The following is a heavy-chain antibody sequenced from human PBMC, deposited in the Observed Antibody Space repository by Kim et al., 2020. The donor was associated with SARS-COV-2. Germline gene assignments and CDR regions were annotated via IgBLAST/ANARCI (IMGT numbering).Heavy chain of an antibody. CDR1: GGSISSSSYY. CDR2: IYYSGST. CDR3: ARGGDYYDSGGVFDY. D-gene: IGHD3-22*01. Sequence: SETLSLTCTVSGGSISSSSYYWGWIRQPPGKGLEGIGSIYYSGSTYYNPSLQSRVTISVDTSKNQFSLKLSSVTAADTAVYYCARGGDYYDSGGVFDYWG. J-gene: IGHJ4*01. V-gene: IGHV4-39*01.